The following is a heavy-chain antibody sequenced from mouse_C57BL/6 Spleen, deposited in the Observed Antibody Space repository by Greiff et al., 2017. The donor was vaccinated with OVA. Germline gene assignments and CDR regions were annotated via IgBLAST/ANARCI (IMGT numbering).Heavy chain of an antibody. CDR2: IWTGGGT. CDR1: GFSLTSYA. J-gene: IGHJ1*03. D-gene: IGHD1-1*01. V-gene: IGHV2-9-1*01. CDR3: ARSPLLITTVVYFDV. Sequence: VQGVESGPGLVAPSQSLSITCTVSGFSLTSYAISWVRQPPGKGLEWLGVIWTGGGTNYNSALKSRLSISKDNSKSQVFLKMNSLQTDDTARYYCARSPLLITTVVYFDVWGTGTTVTVSS.